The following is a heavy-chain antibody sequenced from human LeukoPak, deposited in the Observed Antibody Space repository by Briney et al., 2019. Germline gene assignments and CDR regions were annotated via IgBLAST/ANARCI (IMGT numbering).Heavy chain of an antibody. V-gene: IGHV3-23*01. CDR2: ISGSGGST. CDR3: AKDRSAVVPAATLFDY. Sequence: GGTLRLSCAASGFTFSSYGMSWVRQAPGKGLEWVSAISGSGGSTYYADSVRDRFTISRDNSKNTLYLQMNSLRAEDTAVYYCAKDRSAVVPAATLFDYWGQGTLVTVSS. CDR1: GFTFSSYG. J-gene: IGHJ4*02. D-gene: IGHD2-2*01.